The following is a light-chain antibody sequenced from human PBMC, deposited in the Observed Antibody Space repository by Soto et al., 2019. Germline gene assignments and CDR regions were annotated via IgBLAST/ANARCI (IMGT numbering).Light chain of an antibody. CDR2: WAS. CDR1: QSVLYSVNSKNY. J-gene: IGKJ5*01. CDR3: QQYYDIPFT. V-gene: IGKV4-1*01. Sequence: DIVMTQSPDSLAVSLGERATINCKSSQSVLYSVNSKNYLGWFQQKPGQPPKLLIYWASSRETGVPDRFSGSGSGTDFTLTISSLQVEDVSLCYCQQYYDIPFTLGHGTRLEIK.